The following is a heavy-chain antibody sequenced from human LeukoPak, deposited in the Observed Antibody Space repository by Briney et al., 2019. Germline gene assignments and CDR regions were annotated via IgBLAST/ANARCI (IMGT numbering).Heavy chain of an antibody. Sequence: SETLSLTCTVSGGSISSGDYYWSWIRQPPGKGLEWIGYIYYSGSTYYNPSLKSRVTISVDTSKNQFSLKLSSVTAADTAVYYCARKIPAAGSFDYWGQGTLVTVSS. CDR2: IYYSGST. V-gene: IGHV4-30-4*08. J-gene: IGHJ4*02. CDR1: GGSISSGDYY. CDR3: ARKIPAAGSFDY. D-gene: IGHD6-13*01.